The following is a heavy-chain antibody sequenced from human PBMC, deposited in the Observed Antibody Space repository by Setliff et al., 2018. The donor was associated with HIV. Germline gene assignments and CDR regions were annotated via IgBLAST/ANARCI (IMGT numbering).Heavy chain of an antibody. Sequence: GASVKVSCKASGFTFTSSAMQWVRQARGQRLEWIGWIVVGSGNTNYAQKFRERVTITRDVSTSTVYMELSSLRSEDTAVYYCAADETTNGWLVQDAFDIWGQGTMVTV. D-gene: IGHD6-19*01. V-gene: IGHV1-58*02. CDR3: AADETTNGWLVQDAFDI. CDR2: IVVGSGNT. CDR1: GFTFTSSA. J-gene: IGHJ3*02.